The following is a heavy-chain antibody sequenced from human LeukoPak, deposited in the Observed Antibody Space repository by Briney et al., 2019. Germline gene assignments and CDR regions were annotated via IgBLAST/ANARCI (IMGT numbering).Heavy chain of an antibody. CDR3: ARRDYYDSSGYPNDAFDI. Sequence: GESLQISCKGSGYSFTSYWIGWVRQMPGKGLEWMGIIYPGDSDTRYSPSFQGQVTISADKSISTAYLQWSSLKASDTAMYYCARRDYYDSSGYPNDAFDIWGQGTMVTVSS. J-gene: IGHJ3*02. D-gene: IGHD3-22*01. V-gene: IGHV5-51*01. CDR2: IYPGDSDT. CDR1: GYSFTSYW.